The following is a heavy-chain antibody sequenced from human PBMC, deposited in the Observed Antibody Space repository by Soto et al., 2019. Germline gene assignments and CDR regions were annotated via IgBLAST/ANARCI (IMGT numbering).Heavy chain of an antibody. CDR2: IYYSGST. V-gene: IGHV4-39*02. CDR1: GGSISSSSYY. CDR3: AREARYYGMDV. Sequence: SETLSLTCTVSGGSISSSSYYWGWIRQPPGKGLEWIGSIYYSGSTYYNPSLKSRVTISVDTSKNQFSLKLSSVTAADTAVYYCAREARYYGMDVWGQGTTVTAP. J-gene: IGHJ6*02.